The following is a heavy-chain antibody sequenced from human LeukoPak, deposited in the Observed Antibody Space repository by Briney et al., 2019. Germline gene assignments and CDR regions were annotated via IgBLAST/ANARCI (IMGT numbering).Heavy chain of an antibody. CDR2: INPNSGGT. J-gene: IGHJ4*02. V-gene: IGHV1-2*02. CDR3: ARYYYDSSGYDY. D-gene: IGHD3-22*01. CDR1: GYTFTCYY. Sequence: ASVKVSCKASGYTFTCYYMHWVRQAPGQGLEWMGWINPNSGGTNYAQKFQGRVTMTRDTSISTAYMELSRLRSDDTAVYYCARYYYDSSGYDYWGQGTLVTVSS.